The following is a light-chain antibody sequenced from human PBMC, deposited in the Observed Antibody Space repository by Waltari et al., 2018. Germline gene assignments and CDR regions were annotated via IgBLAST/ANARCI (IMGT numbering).Light chain of an antibody. V-gene: IGKV1-39*01. CDR3: QHNYGTPWT. CDR2: KAA. CDR1: ENVNKY. Sequence: IQMTQSPSSLSASVGARVTITCRASENVNKYLNWFQQKPGKAPKLLIYKAATLQTGVPLRFSGCGSGTDYTFTISSLQSEDVATYYCQHNYGTPWTFGQGTKVEIK. J-gene: IGKJ1*01.